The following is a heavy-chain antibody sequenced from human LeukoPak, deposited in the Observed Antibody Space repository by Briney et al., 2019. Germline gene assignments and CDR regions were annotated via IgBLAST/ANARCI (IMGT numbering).Heavy chain of an antibody. CDR2: ISCSGGST. CDR3: AKDLSDGYNPFDY. Sequence: GGALRLSFAASGFTFSRYAMSGVRQAPGRGLEGVAVISCSGGSTYYAHSLRGLFTFSRDNSQNPLYLQMNTLRAQDTAVYYCAKDLSDGYNPFDYWGQGTLVTVSS. V-gene: IGHV3-23*01. D-gene: IGHD5-12*01. CDR1: GFTFSRYA. J-gene: IGHJ4*02.